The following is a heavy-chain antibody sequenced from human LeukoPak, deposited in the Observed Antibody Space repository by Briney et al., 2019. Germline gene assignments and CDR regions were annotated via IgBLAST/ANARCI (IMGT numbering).Heavy chain of an antibody. Sequence: SVKVSCKASGGTFSSYAISWVRQAPGQGLEWMGRIIPILGIANYAQKFQGRVTITADKSTSTAYMELSSLRSEDTAVYYCAGGGSYSISHLDYWGQGTLVTVSS. J-gene: IGHJ4*02. CDR1: GGTFSSYA. V-gene: IGHV1-69*04. CDR3: AGGGSYSISHLDY. D-gene: IGHD1-26*01. CDR2: IIPILGIA.